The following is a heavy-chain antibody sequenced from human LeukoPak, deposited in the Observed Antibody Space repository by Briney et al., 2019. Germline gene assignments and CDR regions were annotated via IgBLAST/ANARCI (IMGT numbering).Heavy chain of an antibody. CDR3: ARDLNYDSSLGY. D-gene: IGHD3-22*01. Sequence: SETLSLTCTVSGGSISSYYWSWIRQPPGKGLEWIGYIYYSGSTNYNPSLKSRVTISIDRSKSQFTLKLSSVTAADTAVYYCARDLNYDSSLGYWGQGTLVTVSS. CDR1: GGSISSYY. J-gene: IGHJ4*02. V-gene: IGHV4-59*01. CDR2: IYYSGST.